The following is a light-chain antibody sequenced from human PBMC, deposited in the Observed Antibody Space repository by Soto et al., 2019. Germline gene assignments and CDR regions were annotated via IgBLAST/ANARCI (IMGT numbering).Light chain of an antibody. V-gene: IGKV1-39*01. CDR2: AAS. CDR3: QQSNTSWWT. Sequence: DIQMTQSPSSLSASVVDRGSITCRASQSIRPHLSWYQQKPGKAPKLLIYAASSLQSWVTSRFTGRGSGTDFTLTSSSLQPEDVATYYCQQSNTSWWTFGQGTKVENK. CDR1: QSIRPH. J-gene: IGKJ1*01.